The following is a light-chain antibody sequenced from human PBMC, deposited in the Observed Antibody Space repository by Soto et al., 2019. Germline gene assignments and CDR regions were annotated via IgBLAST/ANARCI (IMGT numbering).Light chain of an antibody. J-gene: IGKJ1*01. Sequence: EIVLTQSPGTLSLSPGEGATLSCRASQSVSSSYLAWYQQKPGQAPRLLIYGASSRATGIPDRFSGGGSGTDFPLTISRLAPEDFAVYSCQQYDNSPWTFGQGTKVEIK. CDR1: QSVSSSY. V-gene: IGKV3-20*01. CDR3: QQYDNSPWT. CDR2: GAS.